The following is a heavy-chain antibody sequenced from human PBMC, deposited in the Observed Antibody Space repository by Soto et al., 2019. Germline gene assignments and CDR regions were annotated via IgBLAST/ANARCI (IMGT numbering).Heavy chain of an antibody. D-gene: IGHD2-2*01. CDR2: IYYSGST. J-gene: IGHJ6*03. V-gene: IGHV4-59*01. CDR3: ARVPLYCSSTSCYYYYYMDV. CDR1: GGSISSYY. Sequence: PSETLPLTCTVSGGSISSYYWIWIRQPPGKGLEWIGYIYYSGSTNYNPSLKSRVTISVDTSKNQFSLKLSSVTAADTAVYYCARVPLYCSSTSCYYYYYMDVWGKGTTVTVSS.